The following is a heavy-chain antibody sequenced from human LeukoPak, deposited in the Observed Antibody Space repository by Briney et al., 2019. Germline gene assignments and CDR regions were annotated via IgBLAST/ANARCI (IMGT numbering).Heavy chain of an antibody. D-gene: IGHD3-9*01. CDR2: IHYSGNT. V-gene: IGHV4-59*01. Sequence: SETLSLTCNVYGGSISSYYWSWIRQPPGKRLEWIGSIHYSGNTNYNPSLKSRVTISLDTSKNQFSLKLSSVTAADTAVYYCARASFDWLYQPVYYFDYWGQGTLVTVSS. CDR1: GGSISSYY. J-gene: IGHJ4*02. CDR3: ARASFDWLYQPVYYFDY.